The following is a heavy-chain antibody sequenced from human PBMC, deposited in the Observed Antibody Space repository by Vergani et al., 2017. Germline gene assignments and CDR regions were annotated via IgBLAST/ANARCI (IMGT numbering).Heavy chain of an antibody. J-gene: IGHJ6*03. CDR3: ARVNTETNGHLYYYYYMDV. CDR1: GGSFTSYH. D-gene: IGHD4-11*01. Sequence: QVQLQQWGGGLLKPSETLSLTCVVNGGSFTSYHWTWIRQSSGEGLEWVGDIDHTGRPDYNPSLKSRPTISVDKSRNQFSLTLNSVTATDTAIYFCARVNTETNGHLYYYYYMDVWGQGTAVTVS. V-gene: IGHV4-34*01. CDR2: IDHTGRP.